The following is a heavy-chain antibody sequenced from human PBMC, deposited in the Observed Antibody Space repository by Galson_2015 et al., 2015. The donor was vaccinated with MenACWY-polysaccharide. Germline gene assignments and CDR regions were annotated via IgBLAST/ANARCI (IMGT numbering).Heavy chain of an antibody. D-gene: IGHD1-1*01. CDR1: GFTFNDFW. CDR2: INQYGSEK. V-gene: IGHV3-7*01. Sequence: SLRLSCAASGFTFNDFWLSWVRQAPGKGLERVANINQYGSEKYYVDSVKGRFTISRDNAKNSLYLQMNSLRAEDTAVYYCARDGGRTIGTTQRGYWGQGTLVTVSS. J-gene: IGHJ4*02. CDR3: ARDGGRTIGTTQRGY.